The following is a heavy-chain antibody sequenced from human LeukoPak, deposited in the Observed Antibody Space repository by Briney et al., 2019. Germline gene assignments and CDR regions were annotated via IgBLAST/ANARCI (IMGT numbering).Heavy chain of an antibody. CDR2: ISGSGVMT. CDR1: GFTFTDYA. CDR3: AKDRSIGTYYTFDH. D-gene: IGHD1-26*01. V-gene: IGHV3-23*01. Sequence: GGSLRLSCAASGFTFTDYAMTWVRQAPGKGLEWVATISGSGVMTYYADSVKGRFTVSGDSSKNTVYLQTSSLTAADTAVYYCAKDRSIGTYYTFDHWGQGTLVTVSS. J-gene: IGHJ4*02.